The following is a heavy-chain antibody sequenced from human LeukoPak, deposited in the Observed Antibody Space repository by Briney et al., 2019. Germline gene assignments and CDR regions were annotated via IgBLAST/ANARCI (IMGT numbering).Heavy chain of an antibody. V-gene: IGHV4-30-4*08. D-gene: IGHD6-19*01. Sequence: SETLSLICTVSGGSISSGDYYWSWIRQPPGKGLEWIGCTYYSGSTYYNPSLKSRVTISVDTSKNQFSLKLSSVTAADTAVYYCARATLTSGYSSGWYGDAFDIWGQGTMVTVSS. CDR3: ARATLTSGYSSGWYGDAFDI. CDR2: TYYSGST. CDR1: GGSISSGDYY. J-gene: IGHJ3*02.